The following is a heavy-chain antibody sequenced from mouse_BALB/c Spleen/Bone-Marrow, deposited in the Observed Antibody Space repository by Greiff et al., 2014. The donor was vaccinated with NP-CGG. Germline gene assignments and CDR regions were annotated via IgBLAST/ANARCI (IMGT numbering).Heavy chain of an antibody. CDR3: ARVYGWYFDV. V-gene: IGHV5-6-3*01. CDR2: TNNNGGST. J-gene: IGHJ1*01. D-gene: IGHD1-1*01. CDR1: GFTFSSYG. Sequence: EVQRVESGGGLVQPGGSLKLSCVASGFTFSSYGMSWVRQTPDKRLELVATTNNNGGSTYYPDSVKGQFTISRDNAKNTLYLQMSSLKSEDTAMYYCARVYGWYFDVWGAGTTVTVSS.